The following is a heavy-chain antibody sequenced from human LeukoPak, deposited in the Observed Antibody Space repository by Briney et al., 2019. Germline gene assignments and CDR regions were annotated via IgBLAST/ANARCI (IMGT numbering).Heavy chain of an antibody. CDR3: ARGSEYTSSTNYYFDY. D-gene: IGHD6-6*01. CDR1: GFTFSSYC. CDR2: IKQDGSEK. V-gene: IGHV3-7*01. Sequence: GGSLRLFCAASGFTFSSYCMSWVRQAPGKGLEWVANIKQDGSEKHYVDSVKGRFTISRDNAKKSLFLHMNSLRVEDTAVYYCARGSEYTSSTNYYFDYWGQGTLVTVSS. J-gene: IGHJ4*02.